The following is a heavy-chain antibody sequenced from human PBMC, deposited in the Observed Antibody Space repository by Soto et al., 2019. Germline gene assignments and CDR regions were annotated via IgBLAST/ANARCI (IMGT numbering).Heavy chain of an antibody. CDR2: IYTSGST. CDR1: GGSISSYY. D-gene: IGHD3-22*01. J-gene: IGHJ4*02. Sequence: SETLSLTCTVSGGSISSYYWSWIRQPAGKGLEWIGRIYTSGSTNSNPSLKSRVTMSVDTTKNQFSLKLSSVTAADTAVYYCAREKIPYYYDSSGSHFDYWGQGTLVTVSS. V-gene: IGHV4-4*07. CDR3: AREKIPYYYDSSGSHFDY.